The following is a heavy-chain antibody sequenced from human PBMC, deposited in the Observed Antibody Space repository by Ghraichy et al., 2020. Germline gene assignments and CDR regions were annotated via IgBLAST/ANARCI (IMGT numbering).Heavy chain of an antibody. Sequence: GGSLRLSCAASGFTFSSYWMHWVRQAPGKGLVWVSRINSDGSSTNYADSVKGRFTISRDNAKNTLYLQMNSLRAEDTAVYYCARGRFGAYGMDVWGQGTTVTVS. CDR1: GFTFSSYW. D-gene: IGHD3-10*01. CDR2: INSDGSST. CDR3: ARGRFGAYGMDV. V-gene: IGHV3-74*01. J-gene: IGHJ6*02.